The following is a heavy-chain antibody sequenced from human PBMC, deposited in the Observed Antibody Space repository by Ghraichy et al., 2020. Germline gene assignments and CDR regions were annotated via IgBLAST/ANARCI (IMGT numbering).Heavy chain of an antibody. Sequence: ASVKVSCKASGYTFITYYIHWVRQAPGQGLEWMGIINPSVGSTNYAQKFQDRVIMTRDTSTTTVYMELSSLRSEDTAMYYCTRMGTSSDASFWGQGTLVTVSS. CDR3: TRMGTSSDASF. J-gene: IGHJ4*02. D-gene: IGHD3-22*01. CDR2: INPSVGST. V-gene: IGHV1-46*01. CDR1: GYTFITYY.